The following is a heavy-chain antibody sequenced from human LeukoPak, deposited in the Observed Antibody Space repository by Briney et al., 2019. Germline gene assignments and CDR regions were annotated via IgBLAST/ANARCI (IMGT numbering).Heavy chain of an antibody. CDR1: GGSISSYY. V-gene: IGHV4-59*12. CDR2: IYYSGST. CDR3: AREVPPPYWNYAGVNYFDY. D-gene: IGHD1-7*01. Sequence: SETLSLTCTVSGGSISSYYWSWIRQPPGKGLEWIGYIYYSGSTYYNPSLKSRVTISVDTSKNQFSLKLSSVTAADTAVYYCAREVPPPYWNYAGVNYFDYWGQGTLVTVSS. J-gene: IGHJ4*02.